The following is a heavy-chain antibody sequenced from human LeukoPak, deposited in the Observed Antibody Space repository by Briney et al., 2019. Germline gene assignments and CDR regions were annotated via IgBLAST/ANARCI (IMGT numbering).Heavy chain of an antibody. CDR2: IGTRGTTM. J-gene: IGHJ5*02. CDR3: ARGRGSS. Sequence: PGGSLRLSCAASGFTFSSYSMNWVRQTPGKGLEWISYIGTRGTTMYYADSVKGRFTISRDNAKNSLYLQMNSLRDEDTAIYYCARGRGSSWGQGTLVTVSS. V-gene: IGHV3-48*02. CDR1: GFTFSSYS. D-gene: IGHD2-21*01.